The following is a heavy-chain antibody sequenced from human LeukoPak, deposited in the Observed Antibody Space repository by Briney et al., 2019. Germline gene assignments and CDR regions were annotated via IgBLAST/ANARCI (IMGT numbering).Heavy chain of an antibody. J-gene: IGHJ4*02. CDR1: GYTFSGYY. D-gene: IGHD6-6*01. V-gene: IGHV1-2*02. CDR3: ARAARPGQRWNFDY. Sequence: ASVKVSCKASGYTFSGYYMHWVRQAPGQGLEWMGWINPNSGGTNYAQKFQGRVTMTRDTSISTVYMELSSLRSEDTAVYYCARAARPGQRWNFDYWGQGTLVTVSS. CDR2: INPNSGGT.